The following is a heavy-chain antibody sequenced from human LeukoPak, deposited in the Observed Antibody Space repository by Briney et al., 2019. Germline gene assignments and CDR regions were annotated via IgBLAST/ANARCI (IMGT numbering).Heavy chain of an antibody. CDR2: IIPIFGTA. Sequence: SVKVSCKASGGTFSSYAISWVRQAPGQGLEWMGGIIPIFGTANYAQKFQGRVTVTADESTSTAYMELSSLRSEDTAVYYCARAVVPAAQNSGFDYWGQGTLVTVSS. CDR3: ARAVVPAAQNSGFDY. J-gene: IGHJ4*02. CDR1: GGTFSSYA. V-gene: IGHV1-69*13. D-gene: IGHD2-2*01.